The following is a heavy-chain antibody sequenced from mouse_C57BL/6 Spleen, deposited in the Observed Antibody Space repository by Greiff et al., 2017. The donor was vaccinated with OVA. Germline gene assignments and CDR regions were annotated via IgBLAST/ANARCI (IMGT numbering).Heavy chain of an antibody. J-gene: IGHJ2*01. CDR1: GYAFSSYW. D-gene: IGHD2-4*01. Sequence: QVQLKQSGAELVKPGASVKISCKASGYAFSSYWMNWVKQRPGKGLEWIGQIYPGDGDTNYNGKFKGKATLTADKSSSTAYMQLSSLTSEDSAVYFCARPDYDYDAPFDYWGQGTTLTVSS. CDR3: ARPDYDYDAPFDY. V-gene: IGHV1-80*01. CDR2: IYPGDGDT.